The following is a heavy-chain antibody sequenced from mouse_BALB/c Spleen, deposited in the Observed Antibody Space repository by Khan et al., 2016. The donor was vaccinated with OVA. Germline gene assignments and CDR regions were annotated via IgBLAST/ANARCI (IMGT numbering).Heavy chain of an antibody. CDR1: GFNIKDTY. CDR2: IDPANGDT. CDR3: ATLDGSPFTY. V-gene: IGHV14-3*02. D-gene: IGHD1-1*02. J-gene: IGHJ3*01. Sequence: EVQLQQSGTELIKPGASVKLSCTASGFNIKDTYIHWVKERPEQGPEWIGRIDPANGDTKYDPKFQGKATIPADTSSNTAYLQLSSLTSEDTAVYYCATLDGSPFTYWGQGTLGTVSA.